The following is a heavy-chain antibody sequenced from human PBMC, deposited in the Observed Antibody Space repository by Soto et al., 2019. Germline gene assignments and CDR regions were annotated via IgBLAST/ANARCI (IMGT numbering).Heavy chain of an antibody. CDR2: ISGSGGST. CDR3: AKGSRRLPAAPYYYYYMDV. J-gene: IGHJ6*03. D-gene: IGHD2-2*01. V-gene: IGHV3-23*01. CDR1: GFTFSSYA. Sequence: PGGSLRLSCAASGFTFSSYAMSWVRQAPGKGLEWVSAISGSGGSTYYADSVKGRFTISRDNFKNTLYLQMNSLRAEDTAVYYCAKGSRRLPAAPYYYYYMDVWGKGTTVTVSS.